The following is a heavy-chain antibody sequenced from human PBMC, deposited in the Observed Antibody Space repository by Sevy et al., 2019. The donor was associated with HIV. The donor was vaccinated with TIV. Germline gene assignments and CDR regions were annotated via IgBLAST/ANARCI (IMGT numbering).Heavy chain of an antibody. D-gene: IGHD3-3*01. Sequence: GGSLRLSCAASGFTVSSNYMSWVRQAPGKGLEWVSVIYSGGSTYYADSVKGRFTITRDNSKNTLYLQMNSLRAEDTAVYYCARDRGVGYYDFWSGQLDVWGQGTLVTVSS. CDR3: ARDRGVGYYDFWSGQLDV. CDR1: GFTVSSNY. J-gene: IGHJ4*02. V-gene: IGHV3-53*01. CDR2: IYSGGST.